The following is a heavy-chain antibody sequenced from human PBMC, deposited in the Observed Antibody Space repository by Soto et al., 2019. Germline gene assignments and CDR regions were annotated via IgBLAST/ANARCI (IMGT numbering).Heavy chain of an antibody. CDR2: IIPIFGTA. J-gene: IGHJ4*02. CDR3: ARVENWNDGTYFDY. CDR1: GGTFSSYA. V-gene: IGHV1-69*13. Sequence: GASVKVSCKASGGTFSSYAISWVRQAPGQGLEWMGGIIPIFGTANYAQKFQGRVTITADESTSTAYMELSSLRSEDTAVYYCARVENWNDGTYFDYWGQGTLVTVSS. D-gene: IGHD1-1*01.